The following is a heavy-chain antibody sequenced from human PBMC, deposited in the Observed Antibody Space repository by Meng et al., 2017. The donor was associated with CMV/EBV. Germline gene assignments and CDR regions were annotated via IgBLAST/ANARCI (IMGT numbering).Heavy chain of an antibody. Sequence: GASLMICCAAAGFTSSSYVKSGVRQAPGKGLGWVSVIYSGGSSTYYADSVKGRFTISSDNSKNALYLQMNSLRAEDTAVYYCATSGRFNWNYVGWFDPWGQGTLVTVSS. CDR1: GFTSSSYV. V-gene: IGHV3-23*03. J-gene: IGHJ5*02. D-gene: IGHD1-7*01. CDR2: IYSGGSST. CDR3: ATSGRFNWNYVGWFDP.